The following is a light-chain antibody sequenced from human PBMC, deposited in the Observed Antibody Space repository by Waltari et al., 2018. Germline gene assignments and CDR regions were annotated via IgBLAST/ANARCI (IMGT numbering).Light chain of an antibody. CDR2: DTA. CDR3: QQGSILPLT. CDR1: ECVSNY. J-gene: IGKJ4*01. V-gene: IGKV3-11*01. Sequence: EVVLTQSPVTLSLAAGERATLSCRASECVSNYLAWNQQKPGPSPRFLIFDTAKRATGIPARFSGSGYGTDFTLTINNLEAEDFALYYCQQGSILPLTFGGGTKVEI.